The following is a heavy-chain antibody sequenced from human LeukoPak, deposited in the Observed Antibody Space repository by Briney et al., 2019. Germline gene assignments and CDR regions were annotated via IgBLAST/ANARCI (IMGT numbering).Heavy chain of an antibody. CDR2: IYTSGST. Sequence: SETLSLTCTVSGGSISSYYWSWIRQLAGKGLEWIGRIYTSGSTNYNPSLKSRVTMSVDTSKNQFSLKLSSVTAADTAVYYCAREVVVVAATQGLNWFDPWGQGTLVTVSS. J-gene: IGHJ5*02. D-gene: IGHD2-15*01. V-gene: IGHV4-4*07. CDR1: GGSISSYY. CDR3: AREVVVVAATQGLNWFDP.